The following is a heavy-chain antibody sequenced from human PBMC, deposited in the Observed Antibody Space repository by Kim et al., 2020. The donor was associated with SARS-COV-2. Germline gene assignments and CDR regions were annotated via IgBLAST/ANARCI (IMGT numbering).Heavy chain of an antibody. V-gene: IGHV4-39*01. CDR2: FYYSGTT. Sequence: SETLSLTCTVSGGSISSTTYHWGWLRQPPGKGLEWIGNFYYSGTTYYNPSLKRRVTISLDTSRNQFSLRLSTVTAADTAVYYCATQEYGLAARSWSQGTLVTVSS. D-gene: IGHD1-26*01. J-gene: IGHJ4*02. CDR3: ATQEYGLAARS. CDR1: GGSISSTTYH.